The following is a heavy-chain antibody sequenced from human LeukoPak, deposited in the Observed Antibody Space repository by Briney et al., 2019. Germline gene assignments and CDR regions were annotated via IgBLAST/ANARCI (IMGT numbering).Heavy chain of an antibody. V-gene: IGHV3-21*01. J-gene: IGHJ3*02. CDR1: GFTFSNAW. CDR2: ISSSSSYI. CDR3: ARRNGAHAAFDI. Sequence: GGSLRLSCAASGFTFSNAWMSWVRQAPGKGLEWVSSISSSSSYIYYADSVKGRFTISRDNAKNSLYLQMNSLRAEDTAVYYCARRNGAHAAFDIWGQGTMVTVSS. D-gene: IGHD4-17*01.